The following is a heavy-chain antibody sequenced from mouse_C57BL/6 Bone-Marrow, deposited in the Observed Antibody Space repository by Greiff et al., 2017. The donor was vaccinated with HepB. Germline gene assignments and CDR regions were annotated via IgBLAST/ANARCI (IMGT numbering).Heavy chain of an antibody. D-gene: IGHD1-1*01. Sequence: EVKVEESGGGLVQPGGSLKLSCAASGFTFSDYYMYWVRQTPEQRLEWVAYISNGGGSTYYPDNVKGRCTITRDNAKSPLYLQMSRLKSEDTAMYYCARHVPIYYYGSSYGYFDYWGQGTTLTVSS. CDR1: GFTFSDYY. CDR3: ARHVPIYYYGSSYGYFDY. J-gene: IGHJ2*01. CDR2: ISNGGGST. V-gene: IGHV5-12*01.